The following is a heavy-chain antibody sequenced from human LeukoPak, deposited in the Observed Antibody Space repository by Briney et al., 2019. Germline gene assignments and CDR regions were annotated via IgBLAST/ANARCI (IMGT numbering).Heavy chain of an antibody. V-gene: IGHV3-30*01. J-gene: IGHJ4*02. CDR2: ISYDGTNK. CDR1: GLTVSIYT. Sequence: GGSLRLSCAASGLTVSIYTMHWVRQASGQGLEWVALISYDGTNKYYADSVKGRFTISRDNSKSTLYLQMNSLRAEDTAVYHCARAVGDCSGGSCYSELDYWGQGALVTVSS. D-gene: IGHD2-15*01. CDR3: ARAVGDCSGGSCYSELDY.